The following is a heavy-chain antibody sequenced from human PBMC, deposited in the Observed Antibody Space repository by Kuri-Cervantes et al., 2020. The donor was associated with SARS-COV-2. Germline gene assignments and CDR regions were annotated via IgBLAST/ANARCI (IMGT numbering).Heavy chain of an antibody. CDR3: ARHTGPYYFDY. CDR1: GFTFSSYS. V-gene: IGHV3-21*01. CDR2: ISSSSSYI. D-gene: IGHD1-14*01. Sequence: GGSLRLSCAASGFTFSSYSMNWVRQAPGKGLEWVSSISSSSSYIYYADSVKGRFTISRDNAKNSLYLQMNSLRAEDTAVYYCARHTGPYYFDYWGQGTLVTVSS. J-gene: IGHJ4*02.